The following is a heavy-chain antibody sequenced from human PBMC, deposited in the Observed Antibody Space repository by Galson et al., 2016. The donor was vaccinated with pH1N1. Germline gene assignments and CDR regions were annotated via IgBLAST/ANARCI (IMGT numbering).Heavy chain of an antibody. CDR1: GFSFSNYG. Sequence: SLRLSCAASGFSFSNYGMHWVRQAPGKGLEWVAVISHAGSNKLYADSVKGRFTISRDNSKNTLYLQMNSLRVEDTAVYYCARAIAAAGSLWGQGTMVTVSS. CDR2: ISHAGSNK. V-gene: IGHV3-30*03. D-gene: IGHD6-13*01. J-gene: IGHJ4*02. CDR3: ARAIAAAGSL.